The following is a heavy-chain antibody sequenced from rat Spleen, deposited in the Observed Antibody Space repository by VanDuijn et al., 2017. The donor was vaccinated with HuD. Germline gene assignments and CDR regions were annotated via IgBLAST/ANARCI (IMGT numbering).Heavy chain of an antibody. J-gene: IGHJ3*01. CDR3: ARHGGLRNWFAY. CDR1: ELNFSDYD. Sequence: LVQPGRPLKISCADSELNFSDYDMAWVRQAPTKGLEWIASISSDGDNTYYRDSVKGRFTISRDNAKNTQYLQMDSLRSEDSATYYCARHGGLRNWFAYWGQGTLVTVSS. D-gene: IGHD1-11*01. V-gene: IGHV5S13*01. CDR2: ISSDGDNT.